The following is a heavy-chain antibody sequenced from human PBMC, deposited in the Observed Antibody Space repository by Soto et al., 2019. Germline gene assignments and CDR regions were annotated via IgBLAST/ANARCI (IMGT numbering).Heavy chain of an antibody. Sequence: SETLSLPCTVSGGSISSDDSYWTWIRRHPGKGLEWIGYIFHRGNTKYNPSLKSRVTMSVDTSKNQFSLKLSPVTAADTAVYICARGITIFGVVCLDYWGLGTLVTVSS. V-gene: IGHV4-31*03. CDR1: GGSISSDDSY. CDR2: IFHRGNT. CDR3: ARGITIFGVVCLDY. D-gene: IGHD3-3*01. J-gene: IGHJ4*02.